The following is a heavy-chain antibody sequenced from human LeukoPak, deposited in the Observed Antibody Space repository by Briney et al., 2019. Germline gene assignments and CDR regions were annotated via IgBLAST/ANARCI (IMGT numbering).Heavy chain of an antibody. CDR2: IIPIFGTA. J-gene: IGHJ2*01. D-gene: IGHD2-21*01. CDR1: GGTFSSYA. CDR3: ASVPIAGDWCFRL. V-gene: IGHV1-69*05. Sequence: SVNVSCKASGGTFSSYAISWVRQAPGPGLEWMGRIIPIFGTANYAQKFQGRVTITTDESTSTAYMELSSLRSEDTAVYYCASVPIAGDWCFRLWGRGTLVTVSS.